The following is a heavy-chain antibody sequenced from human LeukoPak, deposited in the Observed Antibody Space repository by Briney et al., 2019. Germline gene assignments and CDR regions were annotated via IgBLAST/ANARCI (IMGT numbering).Heavy chain of an antibody. CDR2: IYSGGST. V-gene: IGHV3-53*01. CDR1: GFTVSSNY. Sequence: GGSLRLSCAASGFTVSSNYMSWVRQAPGKGLEWVSVIYSGGSTYYADSVKGRFTISRDNSKNTLYLQMNSLRAEDTAVYYCAKDRYSSSFEPNYYYYYGMDVWGQGTTVTVSS. J-gene: IGHJ6*02. CDR3: AKDRYSSSFEPNYYYYYGMDV. D-gene: IGHD6-13*01.